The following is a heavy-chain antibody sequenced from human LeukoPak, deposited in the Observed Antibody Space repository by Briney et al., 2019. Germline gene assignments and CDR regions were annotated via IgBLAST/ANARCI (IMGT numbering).Heavy chain of an antibody. V-gene: IGHV4-34*01. CDR1: GGSFSGYY. D-gene: IGHD1-26*01. CDR2: INHSGST. J-gene: IGHJ5*02. Sequence: SETLSLTRAVYGGSFSGYYWSWIRQPPGKGLEWIGEINHSGSTNYNPSLKSRVTISVDTSKNQFSLKLSSVTAADTAVYYCARPYLVGATRLHWFDPWGQGTLVTVSS. CDR3: ARPYLVGATRLHWFDP.